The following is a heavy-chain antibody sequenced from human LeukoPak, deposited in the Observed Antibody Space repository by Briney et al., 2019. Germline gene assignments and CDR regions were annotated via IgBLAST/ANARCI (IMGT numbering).Heavy chain of an antibody. V-gene: IGHV1-18*01. CDR3: ARGPYHADYYYYGMDV. CDR1: GYTFPRYG. Sequence: ASVKVTCQATGYTFPRYGLSSLRQAPAQGLEWMGCTSAYSGNTHNAQKLQGRVTMTTDTSTSTAYIELRSLRSDDTAVYYCARGPYHADYYYYGMDVWGQGTTVTVSS. CDR2: TSAYSGNT. J-gene: IGHJ6*02.